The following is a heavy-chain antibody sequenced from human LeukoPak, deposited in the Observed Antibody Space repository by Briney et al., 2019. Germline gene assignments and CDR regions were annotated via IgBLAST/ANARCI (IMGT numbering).Heavy chain of an antibody. CDR3: ARHLGKAAAGNIRPYYFDY. CDR2: IYYSGST. V-gene: IGHV4-59*08. D-gene: IGHD6-13*01. CDR1: GGSISSYY. J-gene: IGHJ4*02. Sequence: SETLSLTCTVSGGSISSYYWSWIRQPPGKGLEWIGYIYYSGSTNYNPSLKSRVTISVDTSKNQFSLKLSSVTAADTAVYYCARHLGKAAAGNIRPYYFDYWGQGTLVTVSS.